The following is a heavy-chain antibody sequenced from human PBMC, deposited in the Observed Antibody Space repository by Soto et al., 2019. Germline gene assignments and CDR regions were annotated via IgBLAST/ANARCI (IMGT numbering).Heavy chain of an antibody. J-gene: IGHJ4*02. CDR2: ISNDGRNA. Sequence: GGSLRLSCVASEFSFSSFGMLWVRQAPGKGLQYVAVISNDGRNAFYADSVKGRFTISRDNYKNTLYLQMTGLRPEDTAVYFCAKGGNWRGGSDFWGQGTLVTVSS. D-gene: IGHD1-20*01. V-gene: IGHV3-30*18. CDR1: EFSFSSFG. CDR3: AKGGNWRGGSDF.